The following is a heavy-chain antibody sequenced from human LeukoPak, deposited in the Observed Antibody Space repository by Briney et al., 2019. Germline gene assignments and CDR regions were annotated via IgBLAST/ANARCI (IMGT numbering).Heavy chain of an antibody. CDR2: IYYSGST. CDR3: ARIGGSSDFFDY. CDR1: GGSISSYY. V-gene: IGHV4-59*07. Sequence: SDTLSLTCTVSGGSISSYYWSWIRQPPGKGLEGIGYIYYSGSTNYNPSLKSRVTISVDTSKNQVSLKLSSVTAADTAVYYCARIGGSSDFFDYWGQGTLVTVSS. J-gene: IGHJ4*02. D-gene: IGHD1-26*01.